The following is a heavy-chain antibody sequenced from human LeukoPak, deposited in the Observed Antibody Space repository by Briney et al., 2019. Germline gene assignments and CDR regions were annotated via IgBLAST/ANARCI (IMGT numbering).Heavy chain of an antibody. CDR3: ARRAVVTPGWFDP. Sequence: PSETLSPTCTVSGGSISSSSYYWGWIRQPPGKGLEWIGSIYYSGSTYYNPSLKSRVTISVDTSKNQFSLKLSSVTAADTAVYYCARRAVVTPGWFDPWGQGTLVTVSS. J-gene: IGHJ5*02. D-gene: IGHD4-23*01. CDR1: GGSISSSSYY. V-gene: IGHV4-39*01. CDR2: IYYSGST.